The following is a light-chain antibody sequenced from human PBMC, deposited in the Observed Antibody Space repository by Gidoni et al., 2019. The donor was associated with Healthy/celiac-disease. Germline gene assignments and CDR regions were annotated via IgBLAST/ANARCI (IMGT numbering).Light chain of an antibody. CDR1: QSVSNY. CDR3: QQRSNWPPIFT. CDR2: DAS. J-gene: IGKJ3*01. V-gene: IGKV3-11*01. Sequence: DIVSTQSPVTLSSSPGERAPLSSRASQSVSNYLAWYQKKPGQAPRLLIYDASNRATGIPARFSGSGSGTDFTLTISSLEPEDFAVYYCQQRSNWPPIFTFGPGTKVDIK.